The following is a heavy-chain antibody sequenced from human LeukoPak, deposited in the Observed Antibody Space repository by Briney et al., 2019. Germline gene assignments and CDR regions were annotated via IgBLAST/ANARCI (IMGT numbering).Heavy chain of an antibody. CDR3: APADNP. J-gene: IGHJ5*02. V-gene: IGHV3-74*01. Sequence: GGSLRLSCAASGFTFSNAWMSWVRQAPGKGLVWVSCISSDGSSTSYADSVKGRFTISRDNAKNTLYLQMNSLRAEDTAVYYCAPADNPWGQGTLVTVSS. CDR1: GFTFSNAW. CDR2: ISSDGSST. D-gene: IGHD3-9*01.